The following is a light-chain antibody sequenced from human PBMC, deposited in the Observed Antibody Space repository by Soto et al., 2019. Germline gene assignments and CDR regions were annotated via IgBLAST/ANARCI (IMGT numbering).Light chain of an antibody. CDR3: QQYNKWPRT. Sequence: ETVMTQSPATLSVSPGERATLSCRASQSVSSNLAWYQQKPGQSPRLLIYAVSTRATGIPARFSGSGSGTDFTLTISSMESEDFAIYYCQQYNKWPRTFGQGTKGDIK. J-gene: IGKJ1*01. CDR2: AVS. CDR1: QSVSSN. V-gene: IGKV3-15*01.